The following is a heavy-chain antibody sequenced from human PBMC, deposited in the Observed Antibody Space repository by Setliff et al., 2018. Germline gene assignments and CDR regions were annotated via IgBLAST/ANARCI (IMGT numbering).Heavy chain of an antibody. Sequence: LSLTCTVSGGSVNSGYDNWNWLRQPAGKGLEWIGHINRRGSTNFTPSLKSRVTISLDTSKNQFSLNLTSVTAADTAVYYCARATSGRYSAYYYYMDVWGKGTTVTVSS. J-gene: IGHJ6*03. V-gene: IGHV4-61*09. CDR1: GGSVNSGYDN. D-gene: IGHD6-19*01. CDR2: INRRGST. CDR3: ARATSGRYSAYYYYMDV.